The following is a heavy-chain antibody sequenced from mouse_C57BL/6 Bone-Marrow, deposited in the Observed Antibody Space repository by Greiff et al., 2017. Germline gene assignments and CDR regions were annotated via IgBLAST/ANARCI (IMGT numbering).Heavy chain of an antibody. V-gene: IGHV3-6*01. CDR3: ARGYYGPWFAY. D-gene: IGHD1-2*01. CDR1: GYSITSGYY. J-gene: IGHJ3*01. CDR2: ISYDGSN. Sequence: ESGPGLVKPSQSLSLTCSVTGYSITSGYYWNWIRQFPGNKLEWMGYISYDGSNNYNPSLKNRISITRDTSKNQFFLKLNSVTTEDTATYCCARGYYGPWFAYWGQGTLVTVSA.